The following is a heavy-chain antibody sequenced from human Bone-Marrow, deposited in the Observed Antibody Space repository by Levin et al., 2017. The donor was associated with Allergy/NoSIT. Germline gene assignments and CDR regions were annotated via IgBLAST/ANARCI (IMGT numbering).Heavy chain of an antibody. CDR2: INWNGGST. D-gene: IGHD1-26*01. CDR3: ARVGSPVAIADGFDI. CDR1: GFNFDDHG. Sequence: RSGGSLRLSCAASGFNFDDHGMTWVRQVPGKGLEWVSTINWNGGSTGYADSVKGRLTISRDNAKNSLYLQLNSLRAEDTALYYCARVGSPVAIADGFDIWGQGTMVTVSS. V-gene: IGHV3-20*04. J-gene: IGHJ3*02.